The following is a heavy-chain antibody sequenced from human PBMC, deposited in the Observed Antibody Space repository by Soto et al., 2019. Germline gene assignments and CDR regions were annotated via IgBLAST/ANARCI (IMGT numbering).Heavy chain of an antibody. J-gene: IGHJ4*02. D-gene: IGHD6-13*01. CDR3: ARGSSNWAYYFDF. V-gene: IGHV3-48*02. CDR2: IISSGTTV. CDR1: GFTFSSYS. Sequence: EVHLVESGGGLVQPGGSLRLSCAASGFTFSSYSLNWVRQAPGKGLEWGSYIISSGTTVYYADSVRGRFTISRDNAKNSLYLQMNSLRDDDTAVYYCARGSSNWAYYFDFWGQGTLVTVSS.